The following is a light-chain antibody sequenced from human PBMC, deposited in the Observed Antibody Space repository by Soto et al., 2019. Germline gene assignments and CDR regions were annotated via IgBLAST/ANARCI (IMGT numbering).Light chain of an antibody. CDR1: QTIGNW. CDR2: NVS. Sequence: DIQMTQSPSTLPAFVGDRVTITCRASQTIGNWLAWYQQKPGKVPKLLIYNVSSLESGVPSRFSGSGSGTEFTLTISSLQPDDFVTYYCQQCYLYWTFGQGTKVEIK. V-gene: IGKV1-5*03. J-gene: IGKJ1*01. CDR3: QQCYLYWT.